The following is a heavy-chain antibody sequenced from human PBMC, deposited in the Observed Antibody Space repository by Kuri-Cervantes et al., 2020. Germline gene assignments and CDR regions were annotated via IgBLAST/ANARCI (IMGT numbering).Heavy chain of an antibody. J-gene: IGHJ6*04. CDR3: AKALSGAIFGGVRYGMDV. V-gene: IGHV3-30*18. D-gene: IGHD3-3*01. Sequence: GGSLRLSWAASGLTFSSYGMHWVRQAPGKGLEWVAVISYDGSNKYYADSVKGRFTTSRDNSKNTLYLQMNSLRAEATAVYYCAKALSGAIFGGVRYGMDVWEKGTTVTVSS. CDR1: GLTFSSYG. CDR2: ISYDGSNK.